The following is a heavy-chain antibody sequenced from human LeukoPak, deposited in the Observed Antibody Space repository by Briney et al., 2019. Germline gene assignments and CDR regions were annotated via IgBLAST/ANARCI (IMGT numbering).Heavy chain of an antibody. Sequence: TSETLSLTCAVYGGSFSGYYWSWIRQPPGKGLEWIGEINHSGSTNYNPSLKSRVTISVDTSKNQFSLKLSSVTAADTAVYYCARVHSSGWYGDWFDPWGQGTLVTVSS. V-gene: IGHV4-34*01. J-gene: IGHJ5*02. CDR2: INHSGST. CDR1: GGSFSGYY. CDR3: ARVHSSGWYGDWFDP. D-gene: IGHD6-19*01.